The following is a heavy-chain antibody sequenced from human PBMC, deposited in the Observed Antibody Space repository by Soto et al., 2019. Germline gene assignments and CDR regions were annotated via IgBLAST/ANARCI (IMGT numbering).Heavy chain of an antibody. D-gene: IGHD6-13*01. CDR3: ARGAPGSWYFIGAFDI. CDR2: ISSSSSYT. CDR1: GFTFSDYY. V-gene: IGHV3-11*05. J-gene: IGHJ3*02. Sequence: QVQLVESGGGLVKPGGSLRLSCAASGFTFSDYYMSWIRQAPGKGLEWVSYISSSSSYTNYADSVKGRFTISRDNAKNSLYLQMNSLRAEDTAVYYCARGAPGSWYFIGAFDIWGQGTMVTVSS.